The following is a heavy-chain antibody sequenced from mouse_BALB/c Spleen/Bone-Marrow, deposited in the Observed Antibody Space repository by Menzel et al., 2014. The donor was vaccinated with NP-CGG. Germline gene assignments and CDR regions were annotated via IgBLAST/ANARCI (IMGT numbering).Heavy chain of an antibody. CDR1: GSDFSRYR. J-gene: IGHJ2*01. CDR2: INPDSRTI. V-gene: IGHV4-1*02. CDR3: ARPDYYGCLTY. Sequence: EVKLVESGGGLVQPGGSLILSCAFSGSDFSRYRMSGVRPAPGMGLEWIGEINPDSRTINYSPSLKDKLIISRDNAKNTLYLHLNKVRSEDTALYYCARPDYYGCLTYWCQGPTRTISS. D-gene: IGHD1-2*01.